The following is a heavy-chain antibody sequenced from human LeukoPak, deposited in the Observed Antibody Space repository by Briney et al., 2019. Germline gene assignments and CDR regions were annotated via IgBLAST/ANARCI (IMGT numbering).Heavy chain of an antibody. CDR2: IKSKTDGETT. V-gene: IGHV3-15*01. J-gene: IGHJ4*02. Sequence: PGGSLRLSCAASGFTFANAWMSWVRQAPGKGLECVGRIKSKTDGETTDYAAPVKGRFTISRDDSKNMLYLQMNSLKSEDTAVYYCTADLPPPRGYDYPFDYWGQGSLVAVSS. CDR1: GFTFANAW. CDR3: TADLPPPRGYDYPFDY. D-gene: IGHD5-12*01.